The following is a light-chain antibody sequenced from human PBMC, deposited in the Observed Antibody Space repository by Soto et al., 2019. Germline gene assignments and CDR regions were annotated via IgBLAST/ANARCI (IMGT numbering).Light chain of an antibody. CDR1: SSDVGRHNA. Sequence: ALTQPASVSGSPGQSITISCSGTSSDVGRHNAVSWYQQHPGKVPQLMIYDVSIRPSGISDRLSASKSGNMASLTISGLRAEDEADYYCSSYRVGGSYVFGNGTKVTVL. CDR3: SSYRVGGSYV. J-gene: IGLJ1*01. V-gene: IGLV2-14*03. CDR2: DVS.